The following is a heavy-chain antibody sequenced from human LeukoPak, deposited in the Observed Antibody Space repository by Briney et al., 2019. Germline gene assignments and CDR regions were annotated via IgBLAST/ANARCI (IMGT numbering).Heavy chain of an antibody. D-gene: IGHD6-19*01. CDR3: AKSPVAGRVDYFDY. CDR2: IWYDGSNK. J-gene: IGHJ4*02. CDR1: GFTFSSYG. Sequence: QPGRSLRLSCAASGFTFSSYGMHWVRQAPGKGLEWVAVIWYDGSNKYYADSVKGRFTISRDNSKNTLYLQMNSLRAEDTAVYYCAKSPVAGRVDYFDYWGQGTLVTVSS. V-gene: IGHV3-33*06.